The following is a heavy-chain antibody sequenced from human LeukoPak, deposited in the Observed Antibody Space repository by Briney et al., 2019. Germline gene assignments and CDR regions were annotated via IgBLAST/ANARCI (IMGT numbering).Heavy chain of an antibody. Sequence: GGSLGLSCAASGFTFSSYSMNWVRQAPGKGLEWVSSISSSSSYIYYADSVKGRFTIARDNAKNSLYLQMNSLRAEDTAVYYRARDSRSSSWSPDYWGQGTLVTVSS. CDR2: ISSSSSYI. CDR3: ARDSRSSSWSPDY. V-gene: IGHV3-21*01. CDR1: GFTFSSYS. J-gene: IGHJ4*02. D-gene: IGHD6-13*01.